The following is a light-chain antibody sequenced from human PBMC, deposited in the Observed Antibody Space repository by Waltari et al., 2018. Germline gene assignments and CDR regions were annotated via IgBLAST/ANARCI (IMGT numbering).Light chain of an antibody. Sequence: IQLTQSPSSLSASLGDRVTITCRASQVINTALAWYQQKPGKAPNLLIYDASNLESGVPARFSGSGSGTDFSLTISSLQPEDFATYYCQQFISYPRTFGGGTKVEIK. V-gene: IGKV1-13*02. CDR1: QVINTA. J-gene: IGKJ4*01. CDR3: QQFISYPRT. CDR2: DAS.